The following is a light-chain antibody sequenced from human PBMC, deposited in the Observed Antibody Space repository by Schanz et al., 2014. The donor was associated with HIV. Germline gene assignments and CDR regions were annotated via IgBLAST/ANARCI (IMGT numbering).Light chain of an antibody. CDR2: GAS. V-gene: IGKV3-20*01. CDR1: QSVSGF. J-gene: IGKJ1*01. CDR3: QQYGSSRWT. Sequence: EIVLTQSPGTLSLSPGERATLSCRASQSVSGFLAWYQQKPGQAPRLLIYGASSRATGIPDRFSGSGSGTDFTLTISRLEPEDFAVYYCQQYGSSRWTFGQGTKVEIK.